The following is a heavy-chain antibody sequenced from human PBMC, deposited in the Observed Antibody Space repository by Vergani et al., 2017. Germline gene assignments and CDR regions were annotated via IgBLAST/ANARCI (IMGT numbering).Heavy chain of an antibody. CDR3: AGNYYDSRVDY. CDR2: ISYDGSNK. Sequence: VQLVESGGGLVQPGGSLRLSCAASGFTFSSYAMHWVRQAPGKGLEWVAVISYDGSNKYYADSVKGRFTISRDNSKNTLYLQMNSLRAEDTAVYYCAGNYYDSRVDYWGQGTLVTVSS. CDR1: GFTFSSYA. D-gene: IGHD3-22*01. V-gene: IGHV3-30*04. J-gene: IGHJ4*02.